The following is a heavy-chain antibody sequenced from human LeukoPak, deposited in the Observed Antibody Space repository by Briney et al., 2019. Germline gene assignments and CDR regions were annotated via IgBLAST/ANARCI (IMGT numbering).Heavy chain of an antibody. V-gene: IGHV3-7*04. CDR3: ARDRGYGTFDF. J-gene: IGHJ4*02. CDR2: INQDESEE. Sequence: GGSLRLPCAASGFTFSSYWMSWVRQAPGKGLEWVANINQDESEENFVDSVKGRFSISRDNAKRSLYLQMNSLRAEDTAMYYCARDRGYGTFDFWGQGTLVTVSS. D-gene: IGHD4-17*01. CDR1: GFTFSSYW.